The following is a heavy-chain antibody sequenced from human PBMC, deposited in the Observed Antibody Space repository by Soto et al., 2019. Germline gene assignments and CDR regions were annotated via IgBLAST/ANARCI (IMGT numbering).Heavy chain of an antibody. Sequence: QVQLVQSGAEVKKPGSSVKVSCKASGGTFSSYAIRWVRQAPGQGLEWMGGIIPIFGTANYAQKFQGRVTITADESTSTAYRELSSLRSEDTAVYYCARVGRKGYSSSWYYFAYWGQGTLVTVSS. CDR1: GGTFSSYA. D-gene: IGHD6-13*01. V-gene: IGHV1-69*01. J-gene: IGHJ4*02. CDR2: IIPIFGTA. CDR3: ARVGRKGYSSSWYYFAY.